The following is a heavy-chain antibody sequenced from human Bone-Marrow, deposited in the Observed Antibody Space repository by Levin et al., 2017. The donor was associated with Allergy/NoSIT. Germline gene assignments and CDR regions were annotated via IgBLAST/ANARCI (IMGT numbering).Heavy chain of an antibody. CDR2: IFSSGST. CDR1: GGSISSDDFS. D-gene: IGHD6-13*01. V-gene: IGHV4-30-4*01. Sequence: ASETLSLTCTVSGGSISSDDFSWSWIRQTPGKGLEWIGYIFSSGSTYYSSSLKSRVALSLDTSKNQFSLNLRSVTAADSAIYYCARTLAAANLPGVTWDFWGPGTAVTVSS. J-gene: IGHJ4*02. CDR3: ARTLAAANLPGVTWDF.